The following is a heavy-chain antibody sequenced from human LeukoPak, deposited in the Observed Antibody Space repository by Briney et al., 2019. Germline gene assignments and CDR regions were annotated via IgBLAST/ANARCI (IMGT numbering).Heavy chain of an antibody. CDR1: AFSFSNYN. D-gene: IGHD2-2*01. CDR2: ITSSGSYI. CDR3: ATDRLLGIVVVPAANDAFDI. Sequence: GGSLRLSCAASAFSFSNYNMNWVRQAPGEGLEWVSSITSSGSYIYYADSVKGRFTISRDNAKNSLYLQMNSLRAEDTAVYYCATDRLLGIVVVPAANDAFDIWGQGTMVTVSS. J-gene: IGHJ3*02. V-gene: IGHV3-21*04.